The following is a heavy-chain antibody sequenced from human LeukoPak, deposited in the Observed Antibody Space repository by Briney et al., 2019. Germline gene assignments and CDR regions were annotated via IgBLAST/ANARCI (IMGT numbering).Heavy chain of an antibody. J-gene: IGHJ4*02. Sequence: GGTLRLSCAASGFTVSSTYMSWVRQAPGKGLEWVSVIYSGGNTYYADSVKGRFTISRDNSKNTLYLQMNSLRVEDTAVYYCARQFGDYWGQGTLVTVSS. V-gene: IGHV3-53*01. CDR2: IYSGGNT. CDR3: ARQFGDY. D-gene: IGHD3-10*01. CDR1: GFTVSSTY.